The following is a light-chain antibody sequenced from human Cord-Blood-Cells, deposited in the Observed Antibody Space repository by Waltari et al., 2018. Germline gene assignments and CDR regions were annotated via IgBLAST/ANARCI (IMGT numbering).Light chain of an antibody. J-gene: IGLJ3*02. CDR2: DVS. V-gene: IGLV2-14*01. CDR3: SSYTSSSTLV. CDR1: RSDVGGYNY. Sequence: SALTQPASVSGSPGQSITISCTRTRSDVGGYNYASCYQQHPGKAPKLTIYDVSNRPSGVSNRFSGSKSGNTASLTISGLQAEDEADYYCSSYTSSSTLVFGGGTKLTVL.